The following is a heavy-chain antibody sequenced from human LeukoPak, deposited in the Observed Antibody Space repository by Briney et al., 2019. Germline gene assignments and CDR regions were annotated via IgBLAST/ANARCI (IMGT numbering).Heavy chain of an antibody. CDR3: ARDHDYGAYNWFDP. D-gene: IGHD4-17*01. J-gene: IGHJ5*02. Sequence: SVKVSCKASGGTFNSYAISWVRQAPGQGLEWMGGVIPFFGTPNYAQKFQGRVTITADESTSTAYMELSSLRSEDTAVYYCARDHDYGAYNWFDPWGQGTLVTVSS. V-gene: IGHV1-69*13. CDR1: GGTFNSYA. CDR2: VIPFFGTP.